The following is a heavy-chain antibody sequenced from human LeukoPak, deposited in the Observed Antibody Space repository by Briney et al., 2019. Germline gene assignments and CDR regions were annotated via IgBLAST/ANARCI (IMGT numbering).Heavy chain of an antibody. D-gene: IGHD3-10*01. J-gene: IGHJ3*02. V-gene: IGHV4-4*02. CDR2: IYHSGST. CDR3: ARQSYYYGSRDDAFDI. CDR1: GGSISSNNW. Sequence: PSETLSLTCAVSGGSISSNNWWTWVRQPPGKGLQWIGEIYHSGSTNYSPSLKSRVTISVDKSKNQFSLKLNSMTAADTAVYYCARQSYYYGSRDDAFDIWGQGTMVTVSS.